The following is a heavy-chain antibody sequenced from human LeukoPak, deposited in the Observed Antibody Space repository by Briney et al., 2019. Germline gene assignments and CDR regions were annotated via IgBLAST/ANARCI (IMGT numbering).Heavy chain of an antibody. J-gene: IGHJ3*02. V-gene: IGHV3-11*03. CDR3: ARQASSSWSVYGGDAFDI. CDR2: ISSSSSYT. CDR1: GFTFSDYY. Sequence: PGGSLRLSCAASGFTFSDYYMSCIRQAPGKGLEWVSYISSSSSYTDYADSVKGRFTISRDNVKNSLYLQMNSLRAEDTAVYYCARQASSSWSVYGGDAFDIWGQGTMVTVSS. D-gene: IGHD6-13*01.